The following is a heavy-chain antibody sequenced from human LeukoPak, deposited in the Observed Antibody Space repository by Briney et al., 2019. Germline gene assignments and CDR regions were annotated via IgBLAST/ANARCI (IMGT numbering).Heavy chain of an antibody. CDR2: INAGNGNR. Sequence: ASVKVSCKASGYTFTSYAIHWVRQAPGQRLEWMGWINAGNGNRKYSQKFQDRVTITREPSATTAYMELNSLTSEDTAVYYCARVSDDSGWNFDYWGQGTLDTVSS. J-gene: IGHJ4*02. CDR3: ARVSDDSGWNFDY. CDR1: GYTFTSYA. D-gene: IGHD6-19*01. V-gene: IGHV1-3*01.